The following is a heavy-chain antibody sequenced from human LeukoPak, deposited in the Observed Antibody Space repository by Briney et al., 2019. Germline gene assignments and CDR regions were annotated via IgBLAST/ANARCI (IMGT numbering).Heavy chain of an antibody. Sequence: GGPLRLPCAASGFTFSSYWRTGVRKAPGKGRDWVFNIKQDGSEKYYVDSLKGRFTISRDNAKNSLYLQMNSLRAEDTAVYYCARDWRVGVWGSYRLILDYWGQGTLVTVSS. V-gene: IGHV3-7*01. D-gene: IGHD3-16*02. CDR2: IKQDGSEK. CDR1: GFTFSSYW. CDR3: ARDWRVGVWGSYRLILDY. J-gene: IGHJ4*02.